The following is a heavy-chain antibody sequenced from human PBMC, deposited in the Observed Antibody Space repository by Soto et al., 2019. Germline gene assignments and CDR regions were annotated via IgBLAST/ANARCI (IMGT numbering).Heavy chain of an antibody. Sequence: GGSLRLSCEGSGFTFSDYYISWIRQAPGKGLEWISYSSNSGTFSRYADSVKGRFSISRDNIRNLLYLQMNSLRAEDTAVYYCARSGDNYNRLDYWGQGTPVTVSS. D-gene: IGHD1-1*01. J-gene: IGHJ4*02. CDR3: ARSGDNYNRLDY. V-gene: IGHV3-11*06. CDR2: SSNSGTFS. CDR1: GFTFSDYY.